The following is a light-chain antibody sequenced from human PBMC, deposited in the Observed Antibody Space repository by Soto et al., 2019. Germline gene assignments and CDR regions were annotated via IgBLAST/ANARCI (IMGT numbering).Light chain of an antibody. CDR3: QQYTTSPFT. CDR1: QSVRNNY. V-gene: IGKV3-20*01. J-gene: IGKJ3*01. Sequence: EIVLTQSPGTLSLSPGEGASLSCRASQSVRNNYLAWYQQKPGQAPRLLIYGASNRATGIPDRFSGSGSGTDFTLTISRLESEDFAVYYCQQYTTSPFTFGPGTKVDVK. CDR2: GAS.